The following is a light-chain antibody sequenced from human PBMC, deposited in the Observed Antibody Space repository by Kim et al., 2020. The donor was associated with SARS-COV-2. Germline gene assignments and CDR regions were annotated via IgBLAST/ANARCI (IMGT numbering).Light chain of an antibody. Sequence: EIVMTQSPATLSVSPGERATLSCRASQSVSSNLAWYQQKPGQAPRLLIYAASSRATGIPDRFSGSGSGTDFTLTISRLEPEDFAVYYCQHYGSSPSLTFGGGTKVDIK. V-gene: IGKV3-20*01. CDR3: QHYGSSPSLT. J-gene: IGKJ4*01. CDR2: AAS. CDR1: QSVSSN.